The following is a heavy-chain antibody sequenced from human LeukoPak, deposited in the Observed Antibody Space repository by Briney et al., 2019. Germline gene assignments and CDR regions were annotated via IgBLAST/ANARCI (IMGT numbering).Heavy chain of an antibody. Sequence: PSETLSLTCAVYGGSFSGYYWRWIRQPPGKGLEWIGEMNHSGSTNYNPSLKSRVTTSVDTTKNQFFLKLTSVTAADTAIYYCARGRYNWNGFDPWGQGTLVTVSS. J-gene: IGHJ5*02. CDR2: MNHSGST. D-gene: IGHD1-1*01. CDR1: GGSFSGYY. CDR3: ARGRYNWNGFDP. V-gene: IGHV4-34*01.